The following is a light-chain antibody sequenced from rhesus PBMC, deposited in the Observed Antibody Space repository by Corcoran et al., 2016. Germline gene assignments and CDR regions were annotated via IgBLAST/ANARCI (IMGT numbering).Light chain of an antibody. CDR1: QGISSY. CDR2: AAS. V-gene: IGKV1-25*02. J-gene: IGKJ3*01. CDR3: QHYNTYPFT. Sequence: DIQMTQSPSSLSASVGDRVTITCRASQGISSYLAWYQQKPGKAPNLLIYAASTLQSGVPSRFSGSGSGTYFILTSSSLQPEDFATYYCQHYNTYPFTFGPGTKLEIK.